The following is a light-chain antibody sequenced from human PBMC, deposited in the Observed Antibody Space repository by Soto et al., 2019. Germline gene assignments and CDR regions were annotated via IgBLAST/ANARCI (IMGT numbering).Light chain of an antibody. Sequence: DIQMTQSPSTLSASVGDRVXXXXXASQSISSWLAWYQQKPGKAPKLLIYDASSLESGVPSRFSGSGSGTEFTLTISSLQPDDFATYYCQQYNTYPWTFGHGTKVDIK. CDR2: DAS. CDR1: QSISSW. J-gene: IGKJ1*01. CDR3: QQYNTYPWT. V-gene: IGKV1-5*01.